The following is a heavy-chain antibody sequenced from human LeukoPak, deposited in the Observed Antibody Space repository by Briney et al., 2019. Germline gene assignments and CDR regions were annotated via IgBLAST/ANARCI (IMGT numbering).Heavy chain of an antibody. CDR3: AKDGGTHFDH. J-gene: IGHJ4*02. CDR2: ISSSGSTI. Sequence: GGSLRLPCAASGFTFSSYEMNWVRQAPGKGLEWVSYISSSGSTIYYADSVKGRFTISRDNAKNSLYLQMNSLRAEDTAVYYCAKDGGTHFDHWGQGTLVTVSS. D-gene: IGHD1-26*01. CDR1: GFTFSSYE. V-gene: IGHV3-48*03.